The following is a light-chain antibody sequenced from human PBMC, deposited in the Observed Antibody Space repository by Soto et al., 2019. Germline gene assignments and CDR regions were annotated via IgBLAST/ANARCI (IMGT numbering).Light chain of an antibody. CDR1: QDINNY. J-gene: IGKJ3*01. Sequence: DIQMTQSPSSLSASVGDRVTITCQASQDINNYLNWYQQKPGKAPKLLIYDASNLQTGFPSRFSGSGSGTDFTFTIDSVQPEDIATYYCQQYNGYMVTFGPGTKVDIK. CDR2: DAS. CDR3: QQYNGYMVT. V-gene: IGKV1-33*01.